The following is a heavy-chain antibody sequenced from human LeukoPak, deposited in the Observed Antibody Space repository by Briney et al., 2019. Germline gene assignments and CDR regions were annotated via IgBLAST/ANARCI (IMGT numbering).Heavy chain of an antibody. D-gene: IGHD2-2*01. CDR2: INHSGST. V-gene: IGHV4-34*01. CDR1: GGSFCGYY. Sequence: KPSETLSLTCAVYGGSFCGYYWSWIRQPPGKGLEWIGEINHSGSTNYNPSLKSRVTISVDTSKNQFSLKLSSVTAADTAVYYCARGPYCSSTSCYSGFDPWGQGTLVTVSS. J-gene: IGHJ5*02. CDR3: ARGPYCSSTSCYSGFDP.